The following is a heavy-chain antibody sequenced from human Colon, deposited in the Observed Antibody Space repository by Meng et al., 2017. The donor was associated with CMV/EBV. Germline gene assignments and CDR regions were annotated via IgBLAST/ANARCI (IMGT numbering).Heavy chain of an antibody. Sequence: SVKVSCKASGYTFTDYYMHWVRQAPGQGLEWMGWINPIFGTANYAQKFQGRVTITTDESTSTAYMELSSLRSEDTAVYYCARAMVRGVIIRREYFQHWGQGTLVTVSS. CDR2: INPIFGTA. D-gene: IGHD3-10*01. CDR3: ARAMVRGVIIRREYFQH. J-gene: IGHJ1*01. CDR1: GYTFTDYY. V-gene: IGHV1-69*05.